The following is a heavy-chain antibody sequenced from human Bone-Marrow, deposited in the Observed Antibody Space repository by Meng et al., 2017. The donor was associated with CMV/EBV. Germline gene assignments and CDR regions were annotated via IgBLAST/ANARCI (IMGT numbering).Heavy chain of an antibody. D-gene: IGHD6-13*01. CDR2: IHPHRGDT. Sequence: ASVKVSCKASGYTFTAHYFHWVRQAPGQGLEWMGWIHPHRGDTNYAQQFQGRVTLTRDTSINTGYMELTRLTSDDTAVYYCAGDNSWGPDYWGQGTLVTVSS. CDR3: AGDNSWGPDY. J-gene: IGHJ4*02. V-gene: IGHV1-2*02. CDR1: GYTFTAHY.